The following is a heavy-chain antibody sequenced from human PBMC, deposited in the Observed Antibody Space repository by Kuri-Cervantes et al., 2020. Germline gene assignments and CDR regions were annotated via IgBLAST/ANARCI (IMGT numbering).Heavy chain of an antibody. J-gene: IGHJ6*02. Sequence: GESLKISCAASGFTFSSYAMHWVRQAPGKGLEWVAVISYDGSNKYYADSVKGRFTISRDNSKNTLYLQMNSLRAEDTAVYYCAKGYRQWPKYYYYGMDVWGQGTTVTVSS. CDR1: GFTFSSYA. CDR3: AKGYRQWPKYYYYGMDV. CDR2: ISYDGSNK. D-gene: IGHD6-19*01. V-gene: IGHV3-30-3*01.